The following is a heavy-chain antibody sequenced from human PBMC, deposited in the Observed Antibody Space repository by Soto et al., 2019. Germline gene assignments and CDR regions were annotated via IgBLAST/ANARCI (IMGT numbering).Heavy chain of an antibody. V-gene: IGHV3-23*01. CDR3: AQLGLMTFSHKHYFNH. CDR2: IKSDGSST. J-gene: IGHJ4*02. Sequence: GGSLRLSCVASGFSFDNYGMSWVRQAPGKGLEWVSAIKSDGSSTYYAASVKDRFTISRDNSKNTLYLQLNSLRAEDTAVYYCAQLGLMTFSHKHYFNHWGRGTLVTVSS. D-gene: IGHD3-16*01. CDR1: GFSFDNYG.